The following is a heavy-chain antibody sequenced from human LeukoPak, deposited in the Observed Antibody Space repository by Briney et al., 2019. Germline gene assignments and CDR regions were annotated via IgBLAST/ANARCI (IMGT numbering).Heavy chain of an antibody. CDR3: ARGDASLVWYYYYGMDV. Sequence: SVKVSCKASGGTFSSYAISWVRHAPGQGLEWMGGIIPIFGTANYAQKFQGRVTITADESTSTAYMELSSLRSEDTAVYYCARGDASLVWYYYYGMDVWGQGTTVTVSS. V-gene: IGHV1-69*13. CDR1: GGTFSSYA. CDR2: IIPIFGTA. D-gene: IGHD3-3*01. J-gene: IGHJ6*02.